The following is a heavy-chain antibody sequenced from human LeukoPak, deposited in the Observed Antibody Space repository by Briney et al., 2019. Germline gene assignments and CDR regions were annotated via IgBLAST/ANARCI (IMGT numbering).Heavy chain of an antibody. CDR3: AKAATMVRGEIGGAFDI. CDR1: GFTFSSYG. D-gene: IGHD3-10*01. Sequence: PGGSLRLSCAASGFTFSSYGMHWVRQAPGKGLEWVAVISYDGSNKYYADSVKGRFTISRDNSKNTLYLQMNSLRAEDTAVYYCAKAATMVRGEIGGAFDIWGQGTMVTVSS. J-gene: IGHJ3*02. CDR2: ISYDGSNK. V-gene: IGHV3-30*18.